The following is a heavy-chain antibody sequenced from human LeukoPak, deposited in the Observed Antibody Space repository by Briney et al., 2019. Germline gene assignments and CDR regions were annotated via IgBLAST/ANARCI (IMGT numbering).Heavy chain of an antibody. Sequence: GGSLRLSCAASGFTFDDYAMHWVRQAPGKGLEWVSGISWNSGSIGYADSVKGRFTISRDNAKNSLYLQMNSLRAEGTALYYCAKDHSDYYDSSGYYDYWGQGTLVTVSS. D-gene: IGHD3-22*01. CDR1: GFTFDDYA. CDR3: AKDHSDYYDSSGYYDY. J-gene: IGHJ4*02. V-gene: IGHV3-9*01. CDR2: ISWNSGSI.